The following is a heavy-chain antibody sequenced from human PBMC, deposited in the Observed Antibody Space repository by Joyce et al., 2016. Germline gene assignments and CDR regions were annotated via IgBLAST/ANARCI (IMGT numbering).Heavy chain of an antibody. D-gene: IGHD5-18*01. CDR3: ARAGRGYSNGNFDT. CDR1: GYSFKNNA. J-gene: IGHJ4*02. V-gene: IGHV1-18*04. Sequence: QVQLVQSGAEVKKPGASVTVSCKTYGYSFKNNAISWVRQAPGQGLEWMGWIVPYNGNTNDAQKVQGRVTRTTDTSTSTAYMEVGSLRSDDTAVYYCARAGRGYSNGNFDTWGQGTLVTVSS. CDR2: IVPYNGNT.